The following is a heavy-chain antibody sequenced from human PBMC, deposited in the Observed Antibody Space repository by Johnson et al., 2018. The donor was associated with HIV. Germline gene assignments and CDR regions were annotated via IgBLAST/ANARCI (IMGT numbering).Heavy chain of an antibody. D-gene: IGHD5-18*01. Sequence: QVQVVESGGGVVQPGGSLRLSCAASGFNFNNYGMHWVRQAPGKGLEWVAFIRYDGGNKYYADSMKGRFTISRDISKKTLYLQIDSLRPEDSGVYYCAKGEAQEGWIQLQSYACDFWGQGTTVTVSS. V-gene: IGHV3-30*02. CDR2: IRYDGGNK. J-gene: IGHJ3*01. CDR3: AKGEAQEGWIQLQSYACDF. CDR1: GFNFNNYG.